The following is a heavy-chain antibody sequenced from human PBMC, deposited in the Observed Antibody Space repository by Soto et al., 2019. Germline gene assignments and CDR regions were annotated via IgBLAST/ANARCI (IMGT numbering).Heavy chain of an antibody. V-gene: IGHV4-61*01. D-gene: IGHD3-22*01. J-gene: IGHJ3*02. CDR1: GGSVSSGSYY. CDR3: ARRAYYDSSGYYAFDI. Sequence: NPSETLSLTCTVSGGSVSSGSYYWSWIRQPPGKGLEWIGYIYYSGSTNYNPSLKSRVTISVDTSKNQFSLKLSSVTAADTAVYYCARRAYYDSSGYYAFDIWGQGTMVTVSS. CDR2: IYYSGST.